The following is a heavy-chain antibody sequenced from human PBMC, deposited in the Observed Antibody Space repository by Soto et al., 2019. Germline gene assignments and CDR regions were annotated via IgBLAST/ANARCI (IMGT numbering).Heavy chain of an antibody. CDR1: CGSFSGYY. CDR3: ARGGSLRWYYDSSGYWRYFDY. Sequence: SETLSLTCAVYCGSFSGYYWSWIRQPPGKGLEWIGEINHSGSTNYNPSLKSRVTISVDTSKNQFSLKLSSVTAADTAVYYCARGGSLRWYYDSSGYWRYFDYWGQGALVTVSS. D-gene: IGHD3-22*01. CDR2: INHSGST. J-gene: IGHJ4*02. V-gene: IGHV4-34*01.